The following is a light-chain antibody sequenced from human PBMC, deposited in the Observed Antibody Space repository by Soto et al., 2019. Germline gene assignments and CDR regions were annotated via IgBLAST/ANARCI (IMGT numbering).Light chain of an antibody. J-gene: IGKJ4*01. CDR1: QSVEKNY. V-gene: IGKV3-20*01. CDR3: QQCSTSPLT. CDR2: DAS. Sequence: EIVLTQSPGTLSLSPGERATLSCRASQSVEKNYLAWYQQKPGQAPRLLIYDASSRATGIPDRFSGSGSGTDFALTISRLEPEDFAVYYCQQCSTSPLTFGGGTKVEIK.